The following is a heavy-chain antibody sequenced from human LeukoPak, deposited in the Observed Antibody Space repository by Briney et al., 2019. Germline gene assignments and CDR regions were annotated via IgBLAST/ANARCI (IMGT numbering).Heavy chain of an antibody. CDR2: ISYDGSNK. V-gene: IGHV3-30*04. CDR3: ARDDDIVVVPAAMTLFGALDY. CDR1: GFTFSSYA. J-gene: IGHJ4*02. Sequence: GRSLRLSCAASGFTFSSYAMHWVRQAPGKGLEWVAVISYDGSNKYYADSVKGRFTISRDNSKNTMYLQMNSLIAEDTAVYYCARDDDIVVVPAAMTLFGALDYWGQGTLVTVSS. D-gene: IGHD2-2*01.